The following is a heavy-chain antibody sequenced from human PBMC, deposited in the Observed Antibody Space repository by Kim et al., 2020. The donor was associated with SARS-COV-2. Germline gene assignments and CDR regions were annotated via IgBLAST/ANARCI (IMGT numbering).Heavy chain of an antibody. CDR3: TRDHNSYFDR. Sequence: KYAEKFQDRVTMTADESRSTVYMERRSLRSDDTALYYCTRDHNSYFDRWGRGTLVTVSS. V-gene: IGHV1-69*01. J-gene: IGHJ2*01.